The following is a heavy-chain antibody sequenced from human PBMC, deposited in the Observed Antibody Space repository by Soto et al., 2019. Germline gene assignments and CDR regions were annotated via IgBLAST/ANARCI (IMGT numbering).Heavy chain of an antibody. CDR1: GFTFRNYA. J-gene: IGHJ5*02. V-gene: IGHV3-30*04. Sequence: QVQVVESGGGVVQPGRSLRLSCAASGFTFRNYAIHWVRQAPGKGLEWVAVISYDGRNEYYADSERGRFTISRDNSKXXXXXXXXXXXXXXXXXXXXXXXXXXXSTWTASWGQGTLVTVSS. CDR2: ISYDGRNE. D-gene: IGHD1-1*01. CDR3: XXXXXXXSTWTAS.